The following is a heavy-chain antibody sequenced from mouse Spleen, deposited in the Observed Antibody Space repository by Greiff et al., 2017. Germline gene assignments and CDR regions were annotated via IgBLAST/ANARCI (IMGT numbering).Heavy chain of an antibody. V-gene: IGHV5-9*01. CDR3: ARANWNWYFDV. D-gene: IGHD4-1*01. CDR1: GFTFSSYT. J-gene: IGHJ1*03. CDR2: ISGGGGNT. Sequence: EVKLQESGGGLVKPGGSLKLSCAASGFTFSSYTMSWVRQTPEKRLEWVATISGGGGNTYYPDSVKGRFTISRDNAKNTLYLQMSSLRSEDTALYYCARANWNWYFDVWGTGTTVTVSS.